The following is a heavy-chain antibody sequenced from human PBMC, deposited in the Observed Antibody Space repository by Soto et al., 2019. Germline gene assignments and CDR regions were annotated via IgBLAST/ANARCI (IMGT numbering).Heavy chain of an antibody. J-gene: IGHJ6*03. Sequence: PLETLSLTCAVYGGSFIGYYWSWIRQPPGKGLEWIREINHSGSTNYNPSLKSRVTISVDTSKNQFSLKLSSVTAADTAVYYCAREVADIVVVPAAPAMDVWGKGTTVTVSS. CDR1: GGSFIGYY. D-gene: IGHD2-2*01. CDR2: INHSGST. V-gene: IGHV4-34*01. CDR3: AREVADIVVVPAAPAMDV.